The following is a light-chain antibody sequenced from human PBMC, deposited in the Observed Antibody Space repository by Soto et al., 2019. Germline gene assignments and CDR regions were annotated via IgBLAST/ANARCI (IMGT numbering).Light chain of an antibody. V-gene: IGKV3-20*01. CDR3: QQYDQCPVT. CDR1: QSVSNNY. CDR2: GAS. J-gene: IGKJ5*01. Sequence: EIVLTQSPGTLSVSRGGRDTVCCRASQSVSNNYLAWYQQKPGQAPRLLIYGASNRATGIPDRFSGSGSGTEFSFTVTTLQSDDFAVSNCQQYDQCPVTFGQGTRLEIK.